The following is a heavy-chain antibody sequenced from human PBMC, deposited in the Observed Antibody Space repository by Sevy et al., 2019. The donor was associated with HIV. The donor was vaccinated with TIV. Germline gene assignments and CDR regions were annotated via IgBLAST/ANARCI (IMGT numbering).Heavy chain of an antibody. Sequence: SETLYLTCTVSGGSISSGGYYWSWIRQHPGKGLEWIGYIYYSGSTYYNPSLKSRVTISVDTSKNQFSLKLSSVTAADTAVYYCARDISSSGGAFDYWGQGTLVTVSS. D-gene: IGHD6-6*01. CDR2: IYYSGST. J-gene: IGHJ4*02. CDR1: GGSISSGGYY. CDR3: ARDISSSGGAFDY. V-gene: IGHV4-31*03.